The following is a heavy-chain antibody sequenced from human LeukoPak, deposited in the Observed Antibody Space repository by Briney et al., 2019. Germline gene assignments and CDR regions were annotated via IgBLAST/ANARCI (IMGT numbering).Heavy chain of an antibody. D-gene: IGHD1-26*01. J-gene: IGHJ4*02. CDR2: IYTSGST. Sequence: PSETLSLTCTVSGDSISGFYWSWIRRAAGKGLEWIGHIYTSGSTNYNPSLKSRVTMSVDMSKNQFSLKLRSVTAADTAVYYCAREGGGSYYDFLDYWGQGTLVTVSS. CDR3: AREGGGSYYDFLDY. CDR1: GDSISGFY. V-gene: IGHV4-4*07.